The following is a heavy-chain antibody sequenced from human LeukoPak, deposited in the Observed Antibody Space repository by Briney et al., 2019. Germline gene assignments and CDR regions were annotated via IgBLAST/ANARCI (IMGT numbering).Heavy chain of an antibody. CDR3: ARDLGFLDGLNYYGMDV. J-gene: IGHJ6*02. V-gene: IGHV1-18*01. Sequence: ASVKVSCKASGYTFTSYGISWVRQAPGQGLEWMGWISAYNGNTNYAQKLQGRVTMTTDTSTSTAYMELRSLRSDDTAVYYCARDLGFLDGLNYYGMDVWGQGTTVTVSS. D-gene: IGHD3-3*01. CDR2: ISAYNGNT. CDR1: GYTFTSYG.